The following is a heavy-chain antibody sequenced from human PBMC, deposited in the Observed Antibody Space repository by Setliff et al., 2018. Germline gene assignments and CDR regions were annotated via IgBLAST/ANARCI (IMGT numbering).Heavy chain of an antibody. CDR3: ASDPRGYSYGSRSDY. V-gene: IGHV3-21*01. J-gene: IGHJ4*02. CDR1: GFTFSSYS. D-gene: IGHD5-18*01. CDR2: ISSSSSYI. Sequence: GGSLRLSCAASGFTFSSYSMNWVRQAPGKGLEWVSSISSSSSYIYYAGSVKGRFTISRDNAKNSLYLQMNSLRAEDTAVYYCASDPRGYSYGSRSDYWGQGTLVTVSS.